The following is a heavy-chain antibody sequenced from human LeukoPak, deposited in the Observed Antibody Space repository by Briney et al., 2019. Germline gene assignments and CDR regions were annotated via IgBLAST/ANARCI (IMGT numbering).Heavy chain of an antibody. CDR1: GYTFTSYY. J-gene: IGHJ4*02. CDR2: INPSGGST. CDR3: ARGGGGYYYGSGSYYPFDY. Sequence: ASVKVSCKASGYTFTSYYMRWVRQAPGQGLEWMGIINPSGGSTSYAQKFQGRVTMTRDTSTSTVYMELSSLRSEDTAVCYCARGGGGYYYGSGSYYPFDYWGQGTLVTVSS. D-gene: IGHD3-10*01. V-gene: IGHV1-46*01.